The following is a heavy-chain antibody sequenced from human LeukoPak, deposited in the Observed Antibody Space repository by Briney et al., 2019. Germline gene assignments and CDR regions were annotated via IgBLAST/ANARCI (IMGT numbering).Heavy chain of an antibody. Sequence: GGSLRLSCVASGFTFSISGMHWVRQAPGKGLEWVSCIRWNSGSIGYADSVKGRFTISRDNAKNSLYLQMNSLRAEDTAVYYCARRGSPRRNYCYYMDVWGKGTTVTVPS. D-gene: IGHD3-10*01. CDR2: IRWNSGSI. J-gene: IGHJ6*03. CDR3: ARRGSPRRNYCYYMDV. V-gene: IGHV3-48*04. CDR1: GFTFSISG.